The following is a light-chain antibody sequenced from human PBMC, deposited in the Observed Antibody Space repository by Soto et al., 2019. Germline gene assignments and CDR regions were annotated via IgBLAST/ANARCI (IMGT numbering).Light chain of an antibody. CDR1: QSVSSN. J-gene: IGKJ1*01. CDR3: QQYNNWPQT. Sequence: EIVMTQSAAILSVSPGERATLSCRASQSVSSNLAWYQQKPGQAPRLLIYGASTRATGIPARFSGSGSGTEFTLTISSLQSEDFAVYYCQQYNNWPQTFGQGTKVEIK. V-gene: IGKV3-15*01. CDR2: GAS.